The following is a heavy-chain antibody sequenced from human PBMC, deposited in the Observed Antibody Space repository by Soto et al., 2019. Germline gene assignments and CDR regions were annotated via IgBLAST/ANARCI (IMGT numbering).Heavy chain of an antibody. CDR3: AKVVTVVRGGGTNYFDY. Sequence: GGSLRLSCAASGFTFSSYGMSWVRQAPGKGLEWVSAISGSGGSTYYADSVKGRFTISRDNSKNTLYLQMNSLRAEDTAVYYCAKVVTVVRGGGTNYFDYWGQGTMIAVSS. V-gene: IGHV3-23*01. CDR2: ISGSGGST. CDR1: GFTFSSYG. J-gene: IGHJ4*02. D-gene: IGHD3-10*01.